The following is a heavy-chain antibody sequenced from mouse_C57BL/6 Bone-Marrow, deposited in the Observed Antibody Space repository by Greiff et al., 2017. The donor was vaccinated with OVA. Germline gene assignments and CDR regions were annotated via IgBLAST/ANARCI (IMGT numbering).Heavy chain of an antibody. Sequence: VHVKQSGPELVKPGASVKISCKASGYSFTDYNMNWVKQSNGKSLEWIGVINPNYGTTSYNQKFKGKATLTVDQSSSTAYMQLNSLTSEDSAVYYCARGYGSRGYYYAMDYWGQGTSVTVSS. D-gene: IGHD1-1*01. J-gene: IGHJ4*01. CDR2: INPNYGTT. CDR1: GYSFTDYN. V-gene: IGHV1-39*01. CDR3: ARGYGSRGYYYAMDY.